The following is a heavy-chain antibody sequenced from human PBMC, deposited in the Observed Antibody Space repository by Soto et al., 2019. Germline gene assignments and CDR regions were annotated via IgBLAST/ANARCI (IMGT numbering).Heavy chain of an antibody. CDR1: GGSISSGGYY. Sequence: QVQLQESGPGLVKPSQTLSLTCTVSGGSISSGGYYLSWIRQHPGKGLEWIGYIYYSGSTYYNPSLKSRVTISVDTSKNQFSLKLSSVTAADTAVYYCARVGELRYFDWLTSYGMDVWGQGTTVTVSS. CDR3: ARVGELRYFDWLTSYGMDV. CDR2: IYYSGST. D-gene: IGHD3-9*01. V-gene: IGHV4-31*03. J-gene: IGHJ6*02.